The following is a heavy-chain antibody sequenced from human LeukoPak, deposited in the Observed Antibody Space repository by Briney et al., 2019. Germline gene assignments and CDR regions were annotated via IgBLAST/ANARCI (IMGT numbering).Heavy chain of an antibody. J-gene: IGHJ4*02. CDR1: GGSISSYY. CDR2: IYYSGST. V-gene: IGHV4-59*01. CDR3: ARGGGPKPFGESDY. Sequence: SETLSLTCTVSGGSISSYYWSWIRQPPGKGLEWIGYIYYSGSTNYNPSLKSRVTISVDTSKNQFSLKLSSVTAADTAVYYCARGGGPKPFGESDYWGQGTLVTVSS. D-gene: IGHD3-10*01.